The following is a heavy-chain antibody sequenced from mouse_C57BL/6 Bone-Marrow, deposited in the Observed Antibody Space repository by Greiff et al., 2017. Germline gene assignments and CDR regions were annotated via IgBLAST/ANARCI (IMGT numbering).Heavy chain of an antibody. CDR3: ARYAHYDYPYCAIDY. V-gene: IGHV7-1*01. Sequence: EVKLMESGGGLVQSGRSLRLSCATSGFTFSDFYMEWVSQAPGKGLEWIAASRNKANDNKTEYSASVKGRLLVSSDTSQSILYLQMNALSDEAIAIYYCARYAHYDYPYCAIDYWGQGTSVTVSS. J-gene: IGHJ4*01. CDR1: GFTFSDFY. D-gene: IGHD2-4*01. CDR2: SRNKANDNKT.